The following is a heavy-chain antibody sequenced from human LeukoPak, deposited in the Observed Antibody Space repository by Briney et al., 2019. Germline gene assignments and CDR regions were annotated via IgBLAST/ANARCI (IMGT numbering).Heavy chain of an antibody. CDR2: INPNSGGT. J-gene: IGHJ4*02. V-gene: IGHV1-2*06. CDR1: GYTFTGYY. CDR3: ARGEIDYGGY. D-gene: IGHD4/OR15-4a*01. Sequence: ASVKVSCKASGYTFTGYYIHWVRQAPGQGLQWMGRINPNSGGTNYAQKFQGRVTMTRDTSISTAYMELSRLRSDDTAVYYCARGEIDYGGYWGQGTLVTVSS.